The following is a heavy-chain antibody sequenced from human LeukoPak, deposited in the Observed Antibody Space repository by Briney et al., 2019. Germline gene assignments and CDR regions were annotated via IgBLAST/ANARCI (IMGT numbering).Heavy chain of an antibody. CDR3: ARDAPAPAPYGVDV. CDR1: GYTFTSYA. CDR2: INTNTGNP. V-gene: IGHV7-4-1*02. Sequence: ASVKVSCKASGYTFTSYAMNWVRQAPGQGLEWMGWINTNTGNPTYAQGFTGRFVFSLDTSVSTAYLQISSLKAEDTAVYYCARDAPAPAPYGVDVWGQGTTVTVSS. J-gene: IGHJ6*02.